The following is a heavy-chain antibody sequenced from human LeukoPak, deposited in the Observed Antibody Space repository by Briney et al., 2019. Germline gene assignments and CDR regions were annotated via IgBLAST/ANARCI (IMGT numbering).Heavy chain of an antibody. Sequence: GGSLRLSCAASGFTFSSYEMNWVRQAPGKGLEWVSYISSSGSTIYYADSVKGRFTISRDNAKNSLYLQMNSLRAEDTAVYYCAREAAVAGKGGFDYWGQGTLVTVSS. V-gene: IGHV3-48*03. CDR2: ISSSGSTI. CDR3: AREAAVAGKGGFDY. D-gene: IGHD6-19*01. J-gene: IGHJ4*02. CDR1: GFTFSSYE.